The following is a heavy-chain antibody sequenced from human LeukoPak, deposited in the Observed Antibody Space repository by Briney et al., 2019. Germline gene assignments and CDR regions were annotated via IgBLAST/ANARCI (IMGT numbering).Heavy chain of an antibody. J-gene: IGHJ4*02. Sequence: PSETLSLTCTVSGGSMSNYYWNWIRHPPGGGLEWDGYIYYSGSTNYNPSLKGRVTISVDTSKKQFSLNLSSVTAAGTAGAFWWRSRGLYSYGPVEYWGQGTLVTVSS. CDR3: WRSRGLYSYGPVEY. V-gene: IGHV4-59*08. CDR2: IYYSGST. CDR1: GGSMSNYY. D-gene: IGHD5-18*01.